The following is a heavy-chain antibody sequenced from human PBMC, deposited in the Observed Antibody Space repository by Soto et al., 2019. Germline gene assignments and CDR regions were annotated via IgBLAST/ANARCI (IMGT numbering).Heavy chain of an antibody. V-gene: IGHV4-38-2*02. Sequence: PXETLSLTCTVSGGSISSGSYWGWIRQPPGEGPEWIASSYHGGTTFYNPSLKSRVSITVDTSKNQFSLKLTSVTASDTAIYYCARVHVMVVAGSTFDSWGQGTLVTVSS. CDR3: ARVHVMVVAGSTFDS. D-gene: IGHD6-19*01. CDR2: SYHGGTT. J-gene: IGHJ4*03. CDR1: GGSISSGSY.